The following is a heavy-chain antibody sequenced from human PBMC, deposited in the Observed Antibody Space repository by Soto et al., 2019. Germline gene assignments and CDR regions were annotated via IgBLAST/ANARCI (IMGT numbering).Heavy chain of an antibody. D-gene: IGHD1-26*01. V-gene: IGHV3-48*01. CDR1: GFTFSSYA. J-gene: IGHJ3*02. CDR2: ISSSSSTI. CDR3: ASGAILLRPNDAFDI. Sequence: PGGSLRLSCAASGFTFSSYAMSWVRQAPGKGLEWVSYISSSSSTIYYADSVRGRFTISRDNAKNSLCLQMNSLRAEDTAVYYCASGAILLRPNDAFDIWGQGTMVTVSS.